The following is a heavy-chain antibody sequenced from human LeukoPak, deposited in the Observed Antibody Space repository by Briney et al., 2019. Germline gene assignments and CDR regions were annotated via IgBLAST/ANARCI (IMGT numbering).Heavy chain of an antibody. D-gene: IGHD3-10*01. CDR1: GGSISSYY. Sequence: SETLSLTCTVSGGSISSYYWSWIRQPPGKGLEWIGYIYYSGSTNYNPSLKSRVTISVDTSKNQFSLKLSSVTAADTAVYYCARQGTYYYGSGSYYNPRTYYFDYWGQGTLVTVSS. CDR2: IYYSGST. J-gene: IGHJ4*02. CDR3: ARQGTYYYGSGSYYNPRTYYFDY. V-gene: IGHV4-59*01.